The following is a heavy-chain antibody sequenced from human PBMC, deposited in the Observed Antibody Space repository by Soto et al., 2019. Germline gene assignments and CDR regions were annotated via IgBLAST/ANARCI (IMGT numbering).Heavy chain of an antibody. Sequence: GSLRLSCAASGFTFSSYWMHWVRQAPGKGLVWVSRMNEDGGTTDYADSVKGRFTISRDNAKNTLYLQMDSLGVEDTAVYYCASDLSGRADVWGQGTTVTVSS. J-gene: IGHJ6*02. D-gene: IGHD3-10*01. CDR1: GFTFSSYW. V-gene: IGHV3-74*01. CDR3: ASDLSGRADV. CDR2: MNEDGGTT.